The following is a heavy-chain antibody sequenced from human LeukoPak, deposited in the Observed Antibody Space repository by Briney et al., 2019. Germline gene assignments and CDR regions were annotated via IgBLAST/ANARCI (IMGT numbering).Heavy chain of an antibody. J-gene: IGHJ4*02. CDR1: GFTVSSNY. CDR3: ARGVEEYSSSWSDY. Sequence: GGSLRLSCAASGFTVSSNYMSWVRQAPGKGLEWVSSISSSSSYIYYADSVKGRFTISRDNAKNSLYLQMNSLRAEDTAVYYCARGVEEYSSSWSDYWGQGTLVTVSS. CDR2: ISSSSSYI. D-gene: IGHD6-13*01. V-gene: IGHV3-21*01.